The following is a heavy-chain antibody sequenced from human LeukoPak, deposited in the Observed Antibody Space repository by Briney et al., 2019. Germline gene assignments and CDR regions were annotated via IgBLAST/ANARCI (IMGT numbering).Heavy chain of an antibody. CDR3: ARDWGYYDSSGYYSRLCFDY. V-gene: IGHV3-48*01. CDR2: ISSSSSTI. Sequence: GGSLRLSCAASGFTFSSYSMNWVRQAPGKGLEWVSYISSSSSTIYYADSVKGRFTISRDNAKNSLYLQMNSLRGEDTAVYYCARDWGYYDSSGYYSRLCFDYWGQGTLVTVSS. J-gene: IGHJ4*02. D-gene: IGHD3-22*01. CDR1: GFTFSSYS.